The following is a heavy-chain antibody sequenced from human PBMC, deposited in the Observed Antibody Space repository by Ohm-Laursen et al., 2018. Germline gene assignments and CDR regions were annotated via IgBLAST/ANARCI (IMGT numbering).Heavy chain of an antibody. CDR2: IYYSGST. CDR1: GGSISSYY. D-gene: IGHD4-17*01. V-gene: IGHV4-59*01. J-gene: IGHJ4*02. Sequence: SQTLSLTCTVSGGSISSYYWSWIRQPPGKGLEWIGYIYYSGSTNYNPSLKSRVTISVDTSKNHFSLKMRSVTAADTAVYYCARHQDYVPFDYWGQGTLVTVSS. CDR3: ARHQDYVPFDY.